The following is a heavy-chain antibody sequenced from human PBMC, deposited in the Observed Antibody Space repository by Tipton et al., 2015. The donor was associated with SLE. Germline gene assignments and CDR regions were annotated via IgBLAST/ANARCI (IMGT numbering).Heavy chain of an antibody. CDR1: GFTFSSDW. J-gene: IGHJ4*02. CDR3: ARGSRIATRPFDF. CDR2: INWKGDSI. V-gene: IGHV3-20*04. Sequence: GSLRLSCAASGFTFSSDWMHWVRQAPGKGLEWVSGINWKGDSIGYADSVRGRFTISRDNAKNHLYLLMNSLRGDDTALYYCARGSRIATRPFDFWGLGTQVTVSS. D-gene: IGHD6-6*01.